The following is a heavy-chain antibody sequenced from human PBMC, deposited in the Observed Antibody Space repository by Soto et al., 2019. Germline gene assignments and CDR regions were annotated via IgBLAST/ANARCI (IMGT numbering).Heavy chain of an antibody. Sequence: GGSLRLSCAVSGFTFSTCGMHWVRQAPGKGLDWEAVISYDGSSRYYADSVKGRFTISRDNSKNTLYLQMNSLRADDTAMYSCAKDYCCSNSCPGDYWGQGTQVTAPQ. J-gene: IGHJ4*02. CDR2: ISYDGSSR. CDR1: GFTFSTCG. CDR3: AKDYCCSNSCPGDY. D-gene: IGHD2-2*01. V-gene: IGHV3-30*18.